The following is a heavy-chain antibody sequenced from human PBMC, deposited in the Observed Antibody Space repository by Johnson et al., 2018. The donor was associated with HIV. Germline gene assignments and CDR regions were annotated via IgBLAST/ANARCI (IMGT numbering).Heavy chain of an antibody. CDR2: IRGSGGST. J-gene: IGHJ3*02. V-gene: IGHV3-23*04. CDR3: AKDLQQPQRGEHALAQDAFDI. CDR1: GFTFSSYA. Sequence: VQLVESGGGLVQPGGSLRLSCAASGFTFSSYAMSWVRQAPGKGLEWVSAIRGSGGSTYYAASVKGRFTISRANSKNTLYLQMNSLRAEDTAVYYCAKDLQQPQRGEHALAQDAFDIWGQGTMVTVSS. D-gene: IGHD6-13*01.